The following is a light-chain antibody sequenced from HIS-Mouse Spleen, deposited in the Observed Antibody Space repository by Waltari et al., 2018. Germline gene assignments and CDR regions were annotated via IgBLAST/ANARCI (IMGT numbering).Light chain of an antibody. CDR2: DDS. CDR1: NIVSKC. Sequence: SYVLTQPPSLSVSPGTTASLTCGGHNIVSKCFHWYQQKPGQAPVLVVYDDSDRPSGIPERFSGSNSGNTATLTISRVEAGDEADYYCQVWDSSSDHVVFGGGTKLTVL. CDR3: QVWDSSSDHVV. V-gene: IGLV3-21*03. J-gene: IGLJ2*01.